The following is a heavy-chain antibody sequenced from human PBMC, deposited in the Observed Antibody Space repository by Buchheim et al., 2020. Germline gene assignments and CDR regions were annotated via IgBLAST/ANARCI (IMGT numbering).Heavy chain of an antibody. J-gene: IGHJ5*02. CDR3: ARNNLVVVAATPLGWFDP. CDR2: IWYDGSNK. CDR1: GFTFSSYG. Sequence: QVQLVESGGGVVQPGGSLRLSCAASGFTFSSYGMHWVRQAPGKGLEWVAVIWYDGSNKYYADSVKGRFTISRDNSKNTLYLQMNSLRAEDTAVYYCARNNLVVVAATPLGWFDPWGQGTL. D-gene: IGHD2-15*01. V-gene: IGHV3-33*01.